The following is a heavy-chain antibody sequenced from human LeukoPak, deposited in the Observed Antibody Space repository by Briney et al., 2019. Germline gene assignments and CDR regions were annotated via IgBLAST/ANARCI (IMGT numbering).Heavy chain of an antibody. CDR2: ISSSDGST. D-gene: IGHD6-19*01. Sequence: HTGGSLRLSCTASGFTFNNCAMSWVRQAPGKGLEWVSAISSSDGSTFYADSVKGRFTISRDNSKNTLFLQMNSLGVDDTAVYYCANLVAVTGSDDYWGRGTLVTVSS. CDR1: GFTFNNCA. V-gene: IGHV3-23*01. J-gene: IGHJ4*02. CDR3: ANLVAVTGSDDY.